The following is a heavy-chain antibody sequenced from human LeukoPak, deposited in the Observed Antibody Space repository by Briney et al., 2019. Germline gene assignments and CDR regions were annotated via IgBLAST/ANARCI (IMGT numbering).Heavy chain of an antibody. D-gene: IGHD3-10*01. CDR2: ISAYNGNT. CDR3: ARSWVRRVPYYFDY. V-gene: IGHV1-18*01. J-gene: IGHJ4*02. CDR1: GYTFPSYG. Sequence: ASVKVSXKASGYTFPSYGISWVRQAPGQGPEWMGWISAYNGNTNYTQKLQGRVTMTTDTLTSTAYMELRSLRSDDTAVYYCARSWVRRVPYYFDYWGQRTLVTVSS.